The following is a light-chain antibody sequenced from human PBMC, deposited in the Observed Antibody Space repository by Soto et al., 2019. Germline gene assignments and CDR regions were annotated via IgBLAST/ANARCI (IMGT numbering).Light chain of an antibody. CDR3: QQSYNTLWT. Sequence: DIQMTQSPSSLSASVGDRVTITCRASQSISSYLNWYQQKPGKAPKLLIYAASSLQSGVPSRFRGSGAVTDFTLTISSLEHEDFATYYCQQSYNTLWTFGQGTKVEIK. CDR2: AAS. V-gene: IGKV1-39*01. CDR1: QSISSY. J-gene: IGKJ1*01.